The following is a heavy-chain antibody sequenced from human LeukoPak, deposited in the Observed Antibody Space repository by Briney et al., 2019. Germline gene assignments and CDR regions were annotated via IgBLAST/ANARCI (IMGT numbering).Heavy chain of an antibody. CDR2: IYWNDDK. V-gene: IGHV2-5*01. CDR1: GFSLRTSGVG. Sequence: ESGPTLVNPTQTLTLTCTFSGFSLRTSGVGVGWIRQPPGKALEWLALIYWNDDKRYSPSLKSRLTITKDTSKNQVVLTMTNMDPVDTATYYCAHRRSPSMTTSFDYWGQGTLVTVSS. CDR3: AHRRSPSMTTSFDY. J-gene: IGHJ4*02. D-gene: IGHD1-1*01.